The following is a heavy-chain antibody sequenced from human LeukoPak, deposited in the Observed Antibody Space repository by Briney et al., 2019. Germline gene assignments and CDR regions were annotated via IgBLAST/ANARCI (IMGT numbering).Heavy chain of an antibody. Sequence: SETLSLTCTVSGGSVGSGSYYWSWIRQPPGKGLEWIGYIYYSGSTNYNPSLKSRVTISVDTSKNQFSLKLSSVTAADRAVYYCARVSLVFSRRYAMDVWGQGTTVTVSS. J-gene: IGHJ6*02. D-gene: IGHD2-8*02. CDR3: ARVSLVFSRRYAMDV. CDR2: IYYSGST. V-gene: IGHV4-61*01. CDR1: GGSVGSGSYY.